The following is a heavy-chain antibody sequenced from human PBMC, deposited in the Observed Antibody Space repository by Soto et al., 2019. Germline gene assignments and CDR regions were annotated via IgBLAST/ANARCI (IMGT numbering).Heavy chain of an antibody. CDR3: AADATAWQQMVPSDY. CDR1: GFTFTSSA. D-gene: IGHD2-8*01. Sequence: SVKVSCKASGFTFTSSAFQWVRQARGQRLEWIGWIAVGSGYTNYAQRFQDRVTLTRDMSTATTYMELSRLTSEDTAIYYCAADATAWQQMVPSDYWGQGTLVT. J-gene: IGHJ4*02. V-gene: IGHV1-58*01. CDR2: IAVGSGYT.